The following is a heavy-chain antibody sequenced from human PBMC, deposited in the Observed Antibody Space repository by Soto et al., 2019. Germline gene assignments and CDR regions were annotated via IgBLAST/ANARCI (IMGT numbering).Heavy chain of an antibody. V-gene: IGHV4-39*01. Sequence: SETLSLTCTVSGGSISSGDYYWSWTRQPPGKGLEWIGYIYYSGSTYYNPSLKSRVTISVDTSKNQFSLKLSSVTAADTAVYYCARQEVTTFGYFDYWGQGTLVTVSS. CDR3: ARQEVTTFGYFDY. D-gene: IGHD4-17*01. CDR1: GGSISSGDYY. J-gene: IGHJ4*02. CDR2: IYYSGST.